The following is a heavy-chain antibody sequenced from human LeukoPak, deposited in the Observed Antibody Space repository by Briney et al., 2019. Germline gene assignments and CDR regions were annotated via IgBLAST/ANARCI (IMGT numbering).Heavy chain of an antibody. CDR1: GYTFTSYG. CDR2: MNPNSGNT. Sequence: ASVKVSCKASGYTFTSYGINWVRQATGQGLEWMGWMNPNSGNTGYAQKFQGRVTMTRNTSISTAYMELSSLRSEDTAVYYCARARSYRHQLNALSYWFDPWGQGTLVTVSS. CDR3: ARARSYRHQLNALSYWFDP. J-gene: IGHJ5*02. D-gene: IGHD5-24*01. V-gene: IGHV1-8*02.